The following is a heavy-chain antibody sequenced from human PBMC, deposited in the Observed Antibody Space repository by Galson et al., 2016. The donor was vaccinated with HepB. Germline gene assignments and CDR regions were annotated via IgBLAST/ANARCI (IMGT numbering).Heavy chain of an antibody. CDR2: IYKTGST. Sequence: SETLSLTCNASGGSIGSYFWSWIRQTPGKELEWIGYIYKTGSTNYSPSLKSRVSISVDTSRNQFSLKVRSVTAADTAVYYCARASIIPGARMIFDPWGQGTLVTVSS. V-gene: IGHV4-59*12. CDR3: ARASIIPGARMIFDP. J-gene: IGHJ5*02. D-gene: IGHD2-2*01. CDR1: GGSIGSYF.